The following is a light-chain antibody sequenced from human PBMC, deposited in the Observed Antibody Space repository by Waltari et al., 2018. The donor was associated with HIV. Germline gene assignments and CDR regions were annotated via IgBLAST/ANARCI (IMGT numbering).Light chain of an antibody. Sequence: DIELKQSPDSLAVFLGGRATINCKASQRVLYNSNSKNYLSWYQQRPGQPPKLLIYWASTRESRFPDRFIGSASGTDFTLTISGLQAENVAVYYCHQYYTTPWAFGQGTKLEIK. CDR2: WAS. J-gene: IGKJ1*01. V-gene: IGKV4-1*01. CDR3: HQYYTTPWA. CDR1: QRVLYNSNSKNY.